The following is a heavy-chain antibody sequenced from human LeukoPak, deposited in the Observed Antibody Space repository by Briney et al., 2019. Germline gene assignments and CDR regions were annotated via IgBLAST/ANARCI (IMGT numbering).Heavy chain of an antibody. CDR1: GFTFSSYA. CDR2: ISGSGGST. J-gene: IGHJ4*02. V-gene: IGHV3-23*01. D-gene: IGHD2-2*02. Sequence: GGSLRLSCAASGFTFSSYAMSWVRQAPGKGLGWVSAISGSGGSTYYADSVKGRFTISRDNFKNTLYLQMNSLRAEDTAVYYCATVPAAILNYWGQGTLVTVSS. CDR3: ATVPAAILNY.